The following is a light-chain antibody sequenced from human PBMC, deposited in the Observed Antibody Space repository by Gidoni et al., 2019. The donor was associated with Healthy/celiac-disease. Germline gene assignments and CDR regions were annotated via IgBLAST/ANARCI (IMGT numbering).Light chain of an antibody. CDR1: SSNIGAGYD. J-gene: IGLJ2*01. V-gene: IGLV1-40*01. CDR3: QSYDSSLHVV. CDR2: GNS. Sequence: QSVLPQPPSVSGAPGQGVTISCTGSSSNIGAGYDVHWYQQLPGTAPKLLIYGNSNRPSGVPDRFSGSKSGTSASLAITGLQAEDEADYYCQSYDSSLHVVFGGGTKLIVL.